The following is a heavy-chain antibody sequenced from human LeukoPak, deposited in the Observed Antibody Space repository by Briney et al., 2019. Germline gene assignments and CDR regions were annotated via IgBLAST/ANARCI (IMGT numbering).Heavy chain of an antibody. CDR1: GGTFSSYA. CDR3: ARDRVVGLGIDNAFDI. J-gene: IGHJ3*02. CDR2: IIPVFGTA. D-gene: IGHD2-15*01. Sequence: SVKVSCKACGGTFSSYAISWVGQAPGQGLEWMGGIIPVFGTANYAQKFQGRVTITADESTSTAYMELSSLRSEDTAVYYCARDRVVGLGIDNAFDIWGHGTMVTVSS. V-gene: IGHV1-69*01.